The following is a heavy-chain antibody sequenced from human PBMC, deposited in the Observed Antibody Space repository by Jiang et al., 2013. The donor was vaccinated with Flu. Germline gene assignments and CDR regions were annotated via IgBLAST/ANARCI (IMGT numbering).Heavy chain of an antibody. CDR2: IYSGGST. Sequence: VQLVESGGGLVQPGGSLRLSCAASGFTVSSNYMSWVRQAPGKGLEWVSVIYSGGSTYYADSVKGRFTISRDNSKNTLYLQMNSLRAEDTAVYYCARDYGGRSSGWSGPLDYWGQGTLVTVSS. J-gene: IGHJ4*02. D-gene: IGHD6-19*01. CDR3: ARDYGGRSSGWSGPLDY. V-gene: IGHV3-66*02. CDR1: GFTVSSNY.